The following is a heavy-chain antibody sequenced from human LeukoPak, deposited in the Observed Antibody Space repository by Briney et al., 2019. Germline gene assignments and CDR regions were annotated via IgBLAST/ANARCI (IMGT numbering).Heavy chain of an antibody. CDR3: AKGPVRGSYRYGYFDY. V-gene: IGHV3-11*01. CDR2: ISISGSTI. D-gene: IGHD3-16*02. J-gene: IGHJ4*02. Sequence: GGSLRLSCAASGFRFSDYYMSWIRQAPGKGLEWISYISISGSTIYYADSLKGRFTISRDNSKNSLYLQMNSLRAEDTALYYCAKGPVRGSYRYGYFDYWGQGTLVTVSS. CDR1: GFRFSDYY.